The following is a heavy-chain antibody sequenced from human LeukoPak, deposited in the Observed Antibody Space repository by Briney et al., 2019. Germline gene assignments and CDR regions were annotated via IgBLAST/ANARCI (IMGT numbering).Heavy chain of an antibody. V-gene: IGHV1-2*02. Sequence: ASVKVSCKASGYTFTGYYMHWVRQAPGQGLEWMGWINPNSGGTNYAQKFQGRVTMTRDTSISTAYMELSRLRSDDTAVYYCARQNRKFSSSGPGRCFDIWGQGTMVTVSS. J-gene: IGHJ3*02. D-gene: IGHD6-13*01. CDR3: ARQNRKFSSSGPGRCFDI. CDR1: GYTFTGYY. CDR2: INPNSGGT.